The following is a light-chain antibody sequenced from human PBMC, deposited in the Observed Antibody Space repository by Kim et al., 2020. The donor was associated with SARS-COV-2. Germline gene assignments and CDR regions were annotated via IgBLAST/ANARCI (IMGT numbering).Light chain of an antibody. CDR2: AVN. J-gene: IGLJ2*01. CDR1: SSDVV. Sequence: ASVSGSPGRSITISCTGASSDVVSWYQHHPGEAPKLIIFAVNKRPSQISNRFSGSKSGNTASLTIAGLQAEDEANYYCCSYEGTVVFGGGTKLTVL. V-gene: IGLV2-23*02. CDR3: CSYEGTVV.